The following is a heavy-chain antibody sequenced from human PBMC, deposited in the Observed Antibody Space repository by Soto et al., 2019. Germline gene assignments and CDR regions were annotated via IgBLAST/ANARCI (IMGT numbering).Heavy chain of an antibody. Sequence: SETLSLTCTVSGGSISSNNYYCGWIRQPPGKGLEWIGSVYYSGDTYYYPSLESRVTMSVDTSKSQFSLKLSSVTAADTAVYYCARHPGYTVPTVYATHYFDYWGQGIVVTVSS. CDR2: VYYSGDT. CDR1: GGSISSNNYY. D-gene: IGHD2-8*01. V-gene: IGHV4-39*01. CDR3: ARHPGYTVPTVYATHYFDY. J-gene: IGHJ4*02.